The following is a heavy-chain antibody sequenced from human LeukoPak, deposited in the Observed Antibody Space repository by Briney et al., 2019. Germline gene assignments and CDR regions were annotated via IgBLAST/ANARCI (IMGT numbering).Heavy chain of an antibody. J-gene: IGHJ5*02. CDR3: ARGGGEFNWLDP. D-gene: IGHD3-10*01. CDR2: IYTSGST. Sequence: PSQTLSLTCTVSGGSISSGSYYWTWIRQPAGKGLEWIGRIYTSGSTNYSPSLESRVTISLDTSNNQFSLKLSSVTAADTAAYYCARGGGEFNWLDPWGQGTLVTVSS. V-gene: IGHV4-61*02. CDR1: GGSISSGSYY.